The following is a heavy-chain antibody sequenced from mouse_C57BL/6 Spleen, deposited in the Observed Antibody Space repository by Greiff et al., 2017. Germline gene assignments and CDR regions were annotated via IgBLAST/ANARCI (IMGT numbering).Heavy chain of an antibody. J-gene: IGHJ3*01. D-gene: IGHD2-4*01. CDR1: GYAFSSYW. CDR2: IYPGDGDT. V-gene: IGHV1-80*01. Sequence: VHLVESGAELVKPGASVKISCKASGYAFSSYWMNWVKQRPGKGLEWIGQIYPGDGDTNYNGKFKGKATLTADKSSSTAYMQLSSLTSEDSAVYFCARRGIYYDYDGFAYWGQGTLVTVSA. CDR3: ARRGIYYDYDGFAY.